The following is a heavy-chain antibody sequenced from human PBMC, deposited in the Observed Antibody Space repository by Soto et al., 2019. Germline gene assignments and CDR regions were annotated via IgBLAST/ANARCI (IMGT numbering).Heavy chain of an antibody. CDR2: MNPNGGST. CDR3: ARRRGFWSGYYWLGAFDI. Sequence: ASVKVSCKASGYTFTSYYMHWVRQAPGQGLEWMGRMNPNGGSTSYAQKFQGRVTMTRNTSISTAYMELSSLRSEDTAVYYCARRRGFWSGYYWLGAFDIWGQGTMVTVSS. V-gene: IGHV1-46*01. D-gene: IGHD3-3*01. CDR1: GYTFTSYY. J-gene: IGHJ3*02.